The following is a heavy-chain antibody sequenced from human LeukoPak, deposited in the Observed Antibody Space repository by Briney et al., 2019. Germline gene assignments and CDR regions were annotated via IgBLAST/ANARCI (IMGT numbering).Heavy chain of an antibody. D-gene: IGHD1-26*01. Sequence: RASVKVSCKVSGYTLTELSMHWVRQAPGKGLEWMGGFDPEDGETIYAQKFQGRVTMTEDTSTDTAYMELSSLRSDDAAVYYCARQVGATTSWFDPWGQGTLVTVSS. CDR1: GYTLTELS. V-gene: IGHV1-24*01. J-gene: IGHJ5*02. CDR2: FDPEDGET. CDR3: ARQVGATTSWFDP.